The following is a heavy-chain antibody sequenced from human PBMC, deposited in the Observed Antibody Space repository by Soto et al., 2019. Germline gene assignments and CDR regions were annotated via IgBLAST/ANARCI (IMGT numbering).Heavy chain of an antibody. V-gene: IGHV3-30*18. CDR1: GFTFSSYG. Sequence: QVQLVESGGGVVQPGRSLRLSCAASGFTFSSYGMHWVRQAPGKGLEWVAVISYDGSNKYYADSVKGGFTISRDNSKNTLYLQMNSLRAEDTAVYYCAKDRRGMTTVRGWFDPWGQGTLVTVSS. J-gene: IGHJ5*02. D-gene: IGHD4-4*01. CDR2: ISYDGSNK. CDR3: AKDRRGMTTVRGWFDP.